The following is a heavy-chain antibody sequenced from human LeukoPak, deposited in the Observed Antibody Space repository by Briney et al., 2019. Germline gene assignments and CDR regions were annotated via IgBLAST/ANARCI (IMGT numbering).Heavy chain of an antibody. V-gene: IGHV3-9*01. CDR1: GFTFDDYA. CDR3: AKDTNYDFWSGYPLDY. J-gene: IGHJ4*02. Sequence: GGSLRLSCAASGFTFDDYAMHWVRQAPGKGLEGVSGISWNSGSIGYADSVKGRFTISRDNAKNSLYLQMNSLRAEDTALYYCAKDTNYDFWSGYPLDYWGQGTLVTVSS. CDR2: ISWNSGSI. D-gene: IGHD3-3*01.